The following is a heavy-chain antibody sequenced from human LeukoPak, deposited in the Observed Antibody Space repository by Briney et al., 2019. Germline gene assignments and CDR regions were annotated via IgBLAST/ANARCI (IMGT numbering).Heavy chain of an antibody. Sequence: GGSLRLSCAASGFTFSSCSMNWVRQAPGKGLEWVPSISSSSSYIYYADSVKGRFAISRDNAKNSLYLQMNSLRAEDTAVYYCARGPGDGYYYFDYWGQGTLVTVSS. V-gene: IGHV3-21*01. J-gene: IGHJ4*02. CDR1: GFTFSSCS. D-gene: IGHD1-26*01. CDR2: ISSSSSYI. CDR3: ARGPGDGYYYFDY.